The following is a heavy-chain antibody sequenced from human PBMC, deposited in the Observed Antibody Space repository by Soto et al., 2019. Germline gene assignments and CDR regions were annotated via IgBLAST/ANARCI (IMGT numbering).Heavy chain of an antibody. D-gene: IGHD3-22*01. CDR3: ARVRSGYYYGYYYYGMDV. J-gene: IGHJ6*02. V-gene: IGHV4-34*01. Sequence: KGLEWIGEINHSGRTNYNPSLKSRVTISVDTSKNQFSLKLSCVTAADTAVYYCARVRSGYYYGYYYYGMDVSGQG. CDR2: INHSGRT.